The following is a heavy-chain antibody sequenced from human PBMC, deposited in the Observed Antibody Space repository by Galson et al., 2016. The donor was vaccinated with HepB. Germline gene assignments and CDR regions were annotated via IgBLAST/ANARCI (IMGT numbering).Heavy chain of an antibody. J-gene: IGHJ3*02. V-gene: IGHV2-5*02. D-gene: IGHD1-1*01. CDR3: AHTNWNDVVKTFDI. CDR1: GFPLSTSGVG. CDR2: LHWDDDE. Sequence: PALVHPTQTLTLTCTFSGFPLSTSGVGVGWIRQPPGTALEWLALLHWDDDEIYSPSLNSMLTITKNTSKNQVVLTMTNMDPVDTATYCCAHTNWNDVVKTFDIWGQGTMVTVSS.